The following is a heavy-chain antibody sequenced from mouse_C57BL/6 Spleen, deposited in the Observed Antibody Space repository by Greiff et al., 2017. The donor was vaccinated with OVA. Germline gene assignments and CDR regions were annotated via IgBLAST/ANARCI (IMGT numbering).Heavy chain of an antibody. CDR1: GYTFTSYW. CDR2: IDPSDSYT. Sequence: VQLQQPGAELVMPGASVKLSCKASGYTFTSYWMHWVKQRPGQGLEWIGEIDPSDSYTNYNQKFKGKSTLTVDKSSSTAYMQLSSLTSEDSAVYYCASGAYYSKGYYYAMDYWGQGTSVTVSS. D-gene: IGHD2-5*01. CDR3: ASGAYYSKGYYYAMDY. J-gene: IGHJ4*01. V-gene: IGHV1-69*01.